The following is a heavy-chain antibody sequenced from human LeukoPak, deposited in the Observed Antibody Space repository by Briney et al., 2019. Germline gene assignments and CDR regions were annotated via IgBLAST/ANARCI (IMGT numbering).Heavy chain of an antibody. Sequence: PSETLSLTCTVSGGSISGYYWTWIRQPPGKGLEWIGYIYYSGSTNYNPSLKSRVTISVDTSKNQFSLKLSSVTAADTAVYYCARDLGGGDWLSFDYWGQGTLVTVSS. D-gene: IGHD2-21*02. V-gene: IGHV4-59*01. J-gene: IGHJ4*02. CDR2: IYYSGST. CDR3: ARDLGGGDWLSFDY. CDR1: GGSISGYY.